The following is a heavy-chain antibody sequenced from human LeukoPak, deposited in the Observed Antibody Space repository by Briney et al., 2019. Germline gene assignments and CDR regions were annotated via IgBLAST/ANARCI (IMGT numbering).Heavy chain of an antibody. V-gene: IGHV1-2*04. CDR3: ARAGWLHSAFDY. CDR2: INPDSGGT. D-gene: IGHD5-24*01. CDR1: GYTFTGYY. Sequence: VASVKVSCKASGYTFTGYYIHWVRQAPGQGLEWMGWINPDSGGTNYAQKFQGWVTMTRDTSISTAYMELSRLRSDDTAVYYCARAGWLHSAFDYWGQGTLVTVSS. J-gene: IGHJ4*02.